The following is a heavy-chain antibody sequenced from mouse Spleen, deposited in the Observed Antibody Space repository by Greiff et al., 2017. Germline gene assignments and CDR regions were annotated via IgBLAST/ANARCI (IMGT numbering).Heavy chain of an antibody. J-gene: IGHJ3*01. CDR1: GYTFTSYW. CDR3: YGSSYGGAWFAY. Sequence: VQLQQPGAELVKPGASVKLSCKASGYTFTSYWMHWVKQRPGQGLEWIGMIHPNSGSTNYNEKFKSKATLTVDKSSSTAYMQLSSLTSEDSAVYYCYGSSYGGAWFAYWGQGTLVTVSA. CDR2: IHPNSGST. V-gene: IGHV1-64*01. D-gene: IGHD1-1*01.